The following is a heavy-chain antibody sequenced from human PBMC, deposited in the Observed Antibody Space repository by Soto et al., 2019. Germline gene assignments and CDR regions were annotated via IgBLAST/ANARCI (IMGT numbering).Heavy chain of an antibody. CDR1: GGSISSYY. V-gene: IGHV4-4*07. J-gene: IGHJ6*02. CDR3: ARDPSYSNYYYYYYGMDV. Sequence: PSETLSLTCTVSGGSISSYYWSWIRQPAGKGLEWIGRIYTSGSTNYNPSLKSRVTMSVDTSKNQFSLKLSSVTAADTAVYYCARDPSYSNYYYYYYGMDVWGQGTTVTVSS. CDR2: IYTSGST. D-gene: IGHD4-4*01.